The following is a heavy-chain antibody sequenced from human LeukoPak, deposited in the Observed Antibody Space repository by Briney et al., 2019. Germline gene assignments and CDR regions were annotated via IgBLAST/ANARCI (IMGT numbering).Heavy chain of an antibody. V-gene: IGHV3-48*03. J-gene: IGHJ4*02. CDR2: ISSGGSTI. D-gene: IGHD6-19*01. Sequence: GGSLRLSCAASGFTSSSYEMNWVRQAPGKGLEWVSYISSGGSTIYYADSVKGRFTISRDNAKNSLYLQMNSLRAEDTAVYYCARDKEYSTGWYFDYWGQGTLVTVSS. CDR1: GFTSSSYE. CDR3: ARDKEYSTGWYFDY.